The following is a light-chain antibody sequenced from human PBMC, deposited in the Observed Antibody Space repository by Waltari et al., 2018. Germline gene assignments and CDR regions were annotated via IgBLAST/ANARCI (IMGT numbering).Light chain of an antibody. CDR1: SSNIGNNY. CDR2: DNV. CDR3: GTWDSSLSSGV. J-gene: IGLJ2*01. Sequence: QSVLTQPPSVSAAPGQKVTISCSGSSSNIGNNYVSWYQQLPGTAPQLLIYDNVQRPSGIPDRCSGSKAGTSATLGITGLQTGDEADYYCGTWDSSLSSGVFGGGTKLTVL. V-gene: IGLV1-51*01.